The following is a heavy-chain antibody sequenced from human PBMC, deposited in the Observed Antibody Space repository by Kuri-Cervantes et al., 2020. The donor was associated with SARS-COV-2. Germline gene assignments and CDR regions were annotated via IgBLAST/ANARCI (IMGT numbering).Heavy chain of an antibody. CDR3: AKDHGYSSSWPIDY. D-gene: IGHD6-13*01. Sequence: GGSLRLSCAASGFTFSSYAMSWVRQAPGKGLEWVSAISGSGGSTYYADSVKGRFTISRDNSKNTLYLQMNSLRAEDTAVYNCAKDHGYSSSWPIDYWGQGTLVTVSS. CDR1: GFTFSSYA. J-gene: IGHJ4*02. V-gene: IGHV3-23*01. CDR2: ISGSGGST.